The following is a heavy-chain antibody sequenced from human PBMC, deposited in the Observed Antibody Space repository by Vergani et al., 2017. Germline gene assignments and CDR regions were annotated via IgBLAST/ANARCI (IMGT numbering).Heavy chain of an antibody. V-gene: IGHV4-59*01. CDR1: GGSISSYY. J-gene: IGHJ3*02. CDR3: ARGGFWSGYFAFDI. D-gene: IGHD3-3*01. CDR2: IYYSGST. Sequence: QVQLQESGPGLVKPSETLSLTCTVSGGSISSYYWSWLRQPPGKGLEWIGYIYYSGSTNYNPSLKSRVTISVDTSKTQFSLKLSSVTAADTAVYYCARGGFWSGYFAFDIWGQGTMVTVSS.